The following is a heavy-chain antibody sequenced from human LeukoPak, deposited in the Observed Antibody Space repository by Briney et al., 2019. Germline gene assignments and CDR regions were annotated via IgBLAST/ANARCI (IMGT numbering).Heavy chain of an antibody. CDR2: INPSGGST. V-gene: IGHV1-46*01. Sequence: RASVKVSCKASGYTFTSYYMHWVRQAPGQGLEWVGIINPSGGSTSYAQKFQGRVTMTRDTSTSTVYMELSSLRSEDTAVYYCARGVLLWFGEPKPGDYWGQGTLVTVSS. J-gene: IGHJ4*02. CDR3: ARGVLLWFGEPKPGDY. D-gene: IGHD3-10*01. CDR1: GYTFTSYY.